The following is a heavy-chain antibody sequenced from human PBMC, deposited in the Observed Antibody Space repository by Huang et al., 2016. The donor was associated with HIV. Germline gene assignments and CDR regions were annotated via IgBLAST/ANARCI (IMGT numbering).Heavy chain of an antibody. D-gene: IGHD2-2*01. V-gene: IGHV1-8*01. CDR1: GYTFSSYD. CDR2: MNPNSVNT. J-gene: IGHJ4*02. Sequence: QVQLVQSGAEVRKPGASVKVSCKASGYTFSSYDINWVRQAPGHGLVWMGWMNPNSVNTGYSQKFKCRVAMTRNTSMTTAYMKLRSLRSNDTAVYFCARGLGRTRRFDYWGQGALVNVYS. CDR3: ARGLGRTRRFDY.